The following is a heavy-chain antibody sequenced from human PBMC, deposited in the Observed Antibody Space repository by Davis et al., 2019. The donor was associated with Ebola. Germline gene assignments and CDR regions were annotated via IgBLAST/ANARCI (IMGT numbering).Heavy chain of an antibody. J-gene: IGHJ4*02. D-gene: IGHD7-27*01. Sequence: MPSETLSLTCTVSGGSVSNYYWSWIRQPPGKGLEWIGEINHSGSTNYNPSLKSRVTISVDTSKNQFSLKLSSVTAADTAVYYCARLYWGGDYWGQGTLVTVSS. CDR2: INHSGST. CDR1: GGSVSNYY. CDR3: ARLYWGGDY. V-gene: IGHV4-34*01.